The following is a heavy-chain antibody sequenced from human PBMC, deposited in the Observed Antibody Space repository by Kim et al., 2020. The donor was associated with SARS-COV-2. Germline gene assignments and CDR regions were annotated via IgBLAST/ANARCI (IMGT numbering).Heavy chain of an antibody. CDR3: ARVNVGDYLYYYYYGMDV. CDR2: IYHSGST. V-gene: IGHV4-38-2*02. CDR1: GYSISSGYY. D-gene: IGHD4-17*01. J-gene: IGHJ6*02. Sequence: SETLSLTCTVSGYSISSGYYWGWIRQPPGKGLEWIGSIYHSGSTYYNPSLKSRVTISVDTSKNQFSLKLSSVTAADTAVYYCARVNVGDYLYYYYYGMDVWGQGTTVTVSS.